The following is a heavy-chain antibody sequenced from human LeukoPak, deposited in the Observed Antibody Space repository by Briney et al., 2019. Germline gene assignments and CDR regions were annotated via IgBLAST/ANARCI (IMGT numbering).Heavy chain of an antibody. CDR1: GFTFSSYA. CDR3: AKGLYGSRAFDFFDY. CDR2: ISYDGSNK. Sequence: PGRSLRLSCAASGFTFSSYAMHWVRQAPGKGLEWVAVISYDGSNKYYADSVKGRFTVSRDNSKNTLYLQMNSLRVEDTAVYYCAKGLYGSRAFDFFDYWGQGTLVTVSS. J-gene: IGHJ4*02. D-gene: IGHD3-10*01. V-gene: IGHV3-30-3*01.